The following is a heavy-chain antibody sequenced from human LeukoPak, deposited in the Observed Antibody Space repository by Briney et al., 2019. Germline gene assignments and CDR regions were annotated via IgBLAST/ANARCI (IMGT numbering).Heavy chain of an antibody. V-gene: IGHV3-74*01. J-gene: IGHJ3*02. Sequence: GSLRLSCVASGFTFSTYWMHWVRQAPGKGLVWVSRISSDGSSTTYADSVKGRFTISRDNARTTLYLQMNSLRAEDTAVYYCARDYSIPPTYLDDTVTDAFDIWGQGTVVTVSS. CDR3: ARDYSIPPTYLDDTVTDAFDI. CDR2: ISSDGSST. D-gene: IGHD4-17*01. CDR1: GFTFSTYW.